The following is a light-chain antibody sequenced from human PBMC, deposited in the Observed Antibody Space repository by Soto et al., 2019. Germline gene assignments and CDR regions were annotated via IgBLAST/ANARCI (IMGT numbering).Light chain of an antibody. CDR2: EVS. Sequence: QSALTQPASVSGSPGQEITISCTGTSSDIGSYNYVSWYRQHPGKAPKLLIYEVSHRPSGVSDRFSGSKSGNTASLTISGLQAEDEADYFCNSFSSSSTVIFGGGTQLTVL. J-gene: IGLJ7*01. V-gene: IGLV2-14*01. CDR3: NSFSSSSTVI. CDR1: SSDIGSYNY.